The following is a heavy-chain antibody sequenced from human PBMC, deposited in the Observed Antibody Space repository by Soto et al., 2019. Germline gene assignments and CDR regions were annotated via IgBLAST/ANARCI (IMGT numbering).Heavy chain of an antibody. D-gene: IGHD2-15*01. CDR2: IIPILGIA. J-gene: IGHJ4*02. CDR3: ARDVRGSSIN. V-gene: IGHV1-69*08. CDR1: GGTFSSYT. Sequence: QVQLVQSGAEVKKPGSSVKVSCKASGGTFSSYTISWVRQAPGQGLEWMGRIIPILGIANYAQKFQGRVTITADKATSTAYMELSSLRSEDTAVYYCARDVRGSSINWCQGTLVTVSS.